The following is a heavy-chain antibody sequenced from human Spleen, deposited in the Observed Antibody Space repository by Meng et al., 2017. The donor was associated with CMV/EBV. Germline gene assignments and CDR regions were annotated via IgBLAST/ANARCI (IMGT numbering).Heavy chain of an antibody. CDR2: ISGSGGST. CDR3: AKWHMVRETIGYPDYFDY. V-gene: IGHV3-23*01. J-gene: IGHJ4*02. D-gene: IGHD3-10*01. Sequence: LSLTCAASGFTFSSYAMSWVRQAPGKGLEWVSAISGSGGSTYYADSVKGRFTISRDNSKNTLYLQMNSLRAEDTAVYYCAKWHMVRETIGYPDYFDYWGQGTLVTVSS. CDR1: GFTFSSYA.